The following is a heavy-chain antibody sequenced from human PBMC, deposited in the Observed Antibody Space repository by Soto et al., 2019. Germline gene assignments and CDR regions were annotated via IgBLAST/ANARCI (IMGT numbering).Heavy chain of an antibody. CDR1: GGTFSSYA. V-gene: IGHV1-69*13. J-gene: IGHJ6*02. D-gene: IGHD5-12*01. CDR3: ARDHRARYSGYDGYYYGMDV. Sequence: ASVKVSCKAFGGTFSSYAISWVRQAPGQGLEWMGGIIPIFGTANYAQKFQGRVTITADESASTAYMELSSLRSEDTAVYYCARDHRARYSGYDGYYYGMDVLGQGTMVTVSS. CDR2: IIPIFGTA.